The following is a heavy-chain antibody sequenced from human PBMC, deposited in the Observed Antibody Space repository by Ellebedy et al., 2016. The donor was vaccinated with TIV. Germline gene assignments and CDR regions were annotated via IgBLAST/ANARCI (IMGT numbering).Heavy chain of an antibody. D-gene: IGHD7-27*01. V-gene: IGHV3-11*04. Sequence: GGSLRLSCAPSGFIFTDYYMTWIRQAPGKGLEWVASISTSGGDIDYADSVKGRFTISRDNAKGSLYLQMSSLRDEDTAVYYCARNWGSDYWGQGTLVTVSS. CDR3: ARNWGSDY. J-gene: IGHJ4*02. CDR1: GFIFTDYY. CDR2: ISTSGGDI.